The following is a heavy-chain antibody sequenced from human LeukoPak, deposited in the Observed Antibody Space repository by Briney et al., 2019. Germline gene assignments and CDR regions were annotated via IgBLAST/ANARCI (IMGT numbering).Heavy chain of an antibody. CDR3: AKARTDMFSLSWFDY. D-gene: IGHD3-10*02. Sequence: GESLKISCAASGFTFSNYATSWVRQAPGKGLEWVSGISAYGDSKYYADSVNGRFTISRDNSKNTLYLQMNSLRAEDTAVYYCAKARTDMFSLSWFDYWGQGTLVTVS. J-gene: IGHJ4*02. V-gene: IGHV3-23*01. CDR1: GFTFSNYA. CDR2: ISAYGDSK.